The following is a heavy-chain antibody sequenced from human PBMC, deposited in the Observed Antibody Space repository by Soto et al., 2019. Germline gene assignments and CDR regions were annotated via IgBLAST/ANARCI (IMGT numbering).Heavy chain of an antibody. D-gene: IGHD2-15*01. CDR2: IYYSGST. J-gene: IGHJ6*02. V-gene: IGHV4-31*03. CDR1: GGSISSGGYY. CDR3: ASRYCSGGSCIMYGMDV. Sequence: SETLSLTCTVSGGSISSGGYYWSWIRQHPGKGLEWIGYIYYSGSTYYNPSLKSRVTISVDTSKNQFSLKLSSVTAADTAFYYCASRYCSGGSCIMYGMDVWGQGTTVTVSS.